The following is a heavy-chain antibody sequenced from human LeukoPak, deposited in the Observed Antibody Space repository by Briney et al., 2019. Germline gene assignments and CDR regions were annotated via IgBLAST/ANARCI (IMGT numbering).Heavy chain of an antibody. CDR2: ISGRDSST. D-gene: IGHD5-12*01. Sequence: PGGSLRLSCAASGFTFSSYAMNWVRQAPGKGLEWVSAISGRDSSTYYADSVKGRFTISRDNSKNTLYLQMNSLRAEDTAVYYCAKRQRYSGYDPFDYWGQGTLVTVSS. V-gene: IGHV3-23*01. CDR1: GFTFSSYA. J-gene: IGHJ4*02. CDR3: AKRQRYSGYDPFDY.